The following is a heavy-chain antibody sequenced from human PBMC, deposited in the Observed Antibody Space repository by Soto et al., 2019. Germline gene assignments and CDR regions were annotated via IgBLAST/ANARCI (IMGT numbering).Heavy chain of an antibody. CDR1: GDSISSYY. Sequence: PSETLSLTCTVSGDSISSYYWSWIRQPPGKGLEWIGYIYYSRSTNYNPSLKSRVTMTTDTSTSTAYMELRSLRSDDTAVYYCARGRGARDDYWGQGTLVTVSS. V-gene: IGHV4-59*01. CDR2: IYYSRST. J-gene: IGHJ4*02. D-gene: IGHD1-26*01. CDR3: ARGRGARDDY.